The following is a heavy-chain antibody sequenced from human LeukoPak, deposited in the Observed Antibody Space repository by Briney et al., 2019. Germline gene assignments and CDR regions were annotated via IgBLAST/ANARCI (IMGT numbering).Heavy chain of an antibody. CDR3: ARDQVYCSSTSCSYCYYGMDV. Sequence: GGSLRLSCAASGFTFSSYGMHWVRQAPGKGLEWVAVIWYDGSNKYYADSVKGRFTISRDNSKNTLYLQMNSLRAEDTAVYYCARDQVYCSSTSCSYCYYGMDVWGQGTTVTVSS. J-gene: IGHJ6*02. V-gene: IGHV3-33*01. CDR2: IWYDGSNK. D-gene: IGHD2-2*01. CDR1: GFTFSSYG.